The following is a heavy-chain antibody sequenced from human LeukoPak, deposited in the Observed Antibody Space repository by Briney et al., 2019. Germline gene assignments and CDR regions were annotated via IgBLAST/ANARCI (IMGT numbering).Heavy chain of an antibody. CDR1: GYTFSSYS. J-gene: IGHJ6*03. D-gene: IGHD6-13*01. V-gene: IGHV3-21*01. CDR2: ISPGGNDI. CDR3: ARDFRSSRGHYYLDV. Sequence: PGGSLRLSCAASGYTFSSYSMNWVRQAPGKGLEWVSSISPGGNDIYYADSVKGRFTISRDNAKNSLYLQMNSLRAEDTAVYYCARDFRSSRGHYYLDVWGKGTTVTVSS.